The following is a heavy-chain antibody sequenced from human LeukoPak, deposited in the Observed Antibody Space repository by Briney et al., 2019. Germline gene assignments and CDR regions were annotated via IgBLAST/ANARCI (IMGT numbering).Heavy chain of an antibody. CDR1: GYAFTRYG. Sequence: SVKVSCKASGYAFTRYGISWVRQAPGQWLELMGGIIPIFGTANYAQKFQGRVTITADESTSTAYMELSSLRSEDTAVYYCARGPSVVTDNYFDYWGQGTLVTVSS. CDR3: ARGPSVVTDNYFDY. J-gene: IGHJ4*02. V-gene: IGHV1-69*13. D-gene: IGHD2-21*01. CDR2: IIPIFGTA.